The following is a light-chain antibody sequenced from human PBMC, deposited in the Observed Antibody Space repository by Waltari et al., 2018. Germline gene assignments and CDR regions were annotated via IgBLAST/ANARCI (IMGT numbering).Light chain of an antibody. V-gene: IGLV1-47*01. CDR1: SSNIGSDY. Sequence: QSVLTQPPSASGTPGQRVTISCSGSSSNIGSDYVYWYQQFPGTAPKLLIYRNSPRPVGGPDRFSGSKFGTSASLAISGLRSEDEADYYCGTWDDSLGAWVFGGGTRVTVL. J-gene: IGLJ3*02. CDR2: RNS. CDR3: GTWDDSLGAWV.